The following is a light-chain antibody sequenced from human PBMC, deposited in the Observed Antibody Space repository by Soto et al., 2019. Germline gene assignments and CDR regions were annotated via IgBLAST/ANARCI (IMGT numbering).Light chain of an antibody. CDR3: CSFARSRIL. CDR2: EVN. V-gene: IGLV2-23*02. J-gene: IGLJ1*01. Sequence: ASVSGSPGQSFTISCTGTSSDVGSYNLVSWYQQHPGKAPQLMIYEVNERPAGVSNRFSGSKSGNTASLTISGLQAEDEADYYCCSFARSRILFGTGTKVTVL. CDR1: SSDVGSYNL.